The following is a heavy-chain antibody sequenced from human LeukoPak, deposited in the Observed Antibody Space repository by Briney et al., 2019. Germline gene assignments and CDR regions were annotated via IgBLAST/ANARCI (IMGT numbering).Heavy chain of an antibody. CDR3: ARDRGIFGVATAADY. CDR2: INWNGGST. Sequence: GGSLRLSCAASGFTFDDYGMSWVRQAPGKGLEWVSGINWNGGSTGYADSVKGRFTISRDNAKNSLYLQMNSLRAEDTALYYCARDRGIFGVATAADYWGQGTLVTVSS. CDR1: GFTFDDYG. V-gene: IGHV3-20*04. J-gene: IGHJ4*02. D-gene: IGHD3-3*01.